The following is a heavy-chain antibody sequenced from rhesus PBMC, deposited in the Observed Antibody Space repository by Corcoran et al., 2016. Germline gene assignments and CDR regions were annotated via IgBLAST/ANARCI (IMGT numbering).Heavy chain of an antibody. CDR2: INGNSGST. J-gene: IGHJ4*01. CDR1: GGPFSSYG. Sequence: QVQLQESGPGLVKPSETLSLICAVSGGPFSSYGWRWIRQPSGKGLEWIGEINGNSGSTNYNPSLKSRVTISKDASKNQFSLKLSSVTAADTAVYYCARYPSYSGSWDYWGQGVLVTVSS. V-gene: IGHV4-80*01. CDR3: ARYPSYSGSWDY. D-gene: IGHD6-25*01.